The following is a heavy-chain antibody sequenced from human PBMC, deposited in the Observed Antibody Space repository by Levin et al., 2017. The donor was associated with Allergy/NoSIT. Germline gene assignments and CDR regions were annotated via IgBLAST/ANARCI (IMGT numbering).Heavy chain of an antibody. CDR2: IYWDDNE. CDR3: ANTHEAAMDRFEY. D-gene: IGHD6-25*01. J-gene: IGHJ4*02. Sequence: SGPTLVKPTQTLTLTCTFSGFSLSTSGVGVGWIRQPPGKALEWLALIYWDDNERYTPSLNSRLTITKDSSKNQVVLPMTNMDPVDTATYFGANTHEAAMDRFEYWGQGTLVTVSS. CDR1: GFSLSTSGVG. V-gene: IGHV2-5*02.